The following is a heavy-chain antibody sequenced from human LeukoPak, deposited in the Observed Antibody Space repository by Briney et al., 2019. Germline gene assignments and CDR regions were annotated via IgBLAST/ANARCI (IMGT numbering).Heavy chain of an antibody. CDR1: GFTFSSYG. J-gene: IGHJ6*02. CDR2: ISYDGSKK. D-gene: IGHD6-13*01. V-gene: IGHV3-30*18. CDR3: AKSISRGKQQLVPGGRYYYHYYGMDV. Sequence: GRSLRLSCAASGFTFSSYGMHWVRQAPGKGLEWVAVISYDGSKKYYADSVKGRFTISRDNSKNTLYLQMNSLRAEDTAVYYCAKSISRGKQQLVPGGRYYYHYYGMDVWGQGTTVTVSS.